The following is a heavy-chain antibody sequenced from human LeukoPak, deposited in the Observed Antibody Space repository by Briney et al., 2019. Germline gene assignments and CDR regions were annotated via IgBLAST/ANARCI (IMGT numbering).Heavy chain of an antibody. Sequence: SETLSLTCTVSGGSISSSSYYWGWIRHPPGKGLEWIGSIDYSGSTYDNPSLKSRGTISGDTSKKQFSLKRSSVTAADTAVYYCARGSGYELIDYWGQGTLVTVSS. CDR3: ARGSGYELIDY. V-gene: IGHV4-39*07. CDR2: IDYSGST. D-gene: IGHD5-12*01. J-gene: IGHJ4*02. CDR1: GGSISSSSYY.